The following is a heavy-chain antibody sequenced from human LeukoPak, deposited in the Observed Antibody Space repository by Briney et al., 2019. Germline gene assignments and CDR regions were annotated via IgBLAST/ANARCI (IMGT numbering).Heavy chain of an antibody. CDR1: GLTVSSDY. V-gene: IGHV3-53*01. CDR3: ARGGGAYCGSDCHRNFDY. Sequence: GGSLRLSCAASGLTVSSDYMSWVRQAPGKGLEWVSVIYRDGSTYYTNSVKGRFTISRDSSENTLYLQMNSLRAEDTAVYYCARGGGAYCGSDCHRNFDYWGQGTLVTVSS. CDR2: IYRDGST. J-gene: IGHJ4*02. D-gene: IGHD2-21*02.